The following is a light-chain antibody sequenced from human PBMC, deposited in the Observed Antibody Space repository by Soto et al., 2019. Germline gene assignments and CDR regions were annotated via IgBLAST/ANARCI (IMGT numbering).Light chain of an antibody. J-gene: IGLJ1*01. CDR3: AAWDDSLNGYV. CDR2: SNN. CDR1: NSNIGSNT. V-gene: IGLV1-44*01. Sequence: QSVLTQPPSASGTPGQRVTISFSGRNSNIGSNTVNWYQQLPGTAPKLLIYSNNQRPSGVPDRFSGSKSGTSASLAISGLQSEDEAAYYCAAWDDSLNGYVFGTGTKVTVL.